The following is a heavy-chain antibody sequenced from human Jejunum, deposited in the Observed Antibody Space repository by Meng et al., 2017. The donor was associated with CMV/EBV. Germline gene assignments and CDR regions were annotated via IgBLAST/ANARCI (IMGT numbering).Heavy chain of an antibody. D-gene: IGHD3-22*01. J-gene: IGHJ4*02. CDR3: ARGVVTMIRYYFDY. CDR2: ISPYNGDA. CDR1: DSTFTGYS. V-gene: IGHV1-18*01. Sequence: DSTFTGYSISWVRPAPGQGLEWMGWISPYNGDAHYVQKLQGRVTLTTDTSTSTAYMELRSLRSDDTAVYYCARGVVTMIRYYFDYWGQGTLVTVSS.